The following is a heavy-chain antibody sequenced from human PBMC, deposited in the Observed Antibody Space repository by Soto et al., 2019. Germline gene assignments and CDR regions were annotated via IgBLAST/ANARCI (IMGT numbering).Heavy chain of an antibody. D-gene: IGHD3-10*01. CDR3: ARDSDSSYAPLDY. Sequence: PGGSLRLSCAASGFTSSRYGMHWVRQAPGKGLEWVAVIWYDGSNKYYADSVKGRFTISRDNSKNTLYLQMNSLRAEDTAVYYCARDSDSSYAPLDYWGQGTLVTVSS. CDR1: GFTSSRYG. CDR2: IWYDGSNK. V-gene: IGHV3-33*01. J-gene: IGHJ4*02.